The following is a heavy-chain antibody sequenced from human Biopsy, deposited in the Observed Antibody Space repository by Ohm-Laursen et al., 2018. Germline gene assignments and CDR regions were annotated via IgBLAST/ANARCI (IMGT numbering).Heavy chain of an antibody. V-gene: IGHV4-31*01. D-gene: IGHD3-16*01. Sequence: TLSLTCPVSGGSISSGGSYWSWIRQRPGKGLEWIGYIFNSANTYYNPSLKNLITISGDTSKNQFSLKLTSVTAADTALYYCTRAGGGKIYGLWGQGTLVTVSS. J-gene: IGHJ4*02. CDR3: TRAGGGKIYGL. CDR2: IFNSANT. CDR1: GGSISSGGSY.